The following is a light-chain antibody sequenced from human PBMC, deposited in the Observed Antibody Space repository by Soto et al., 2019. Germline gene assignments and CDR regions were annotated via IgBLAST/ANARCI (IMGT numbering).Light chain of an antibody. CDR1: QSISSW. CDR2: KAS. V-gene: IGKV1-5*03. Sequence: DIQMTQSPSTLSASVGDRVTITCRASQSISSWLAWYQQKPGKAPKLLIYKASSLESRVPSRFSGSGSGTEITLTISSLQPDDFATYYCQQYNSYAWTFGHGTKVEIK. CDR3: QQYNSYAWT. J-gene: IGKJ1*01.